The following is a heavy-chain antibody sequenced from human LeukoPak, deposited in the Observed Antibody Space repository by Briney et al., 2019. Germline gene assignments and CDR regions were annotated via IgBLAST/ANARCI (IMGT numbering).Heavy chain of an antibody. D-gene: IGHD3-10*01. CDR2: INPNSGGT. J-gene: IGHJ4*02. Sequence: GASVKVSCKASGYTFTGYYIHWVRQAPGQGLEWMGRINPNSGGTNYAQKFQGRVTMTRDTSISTAYMELSRLRSDDTAVYYCAPRGVDHASGFDYWGQGTLVTFSS. CDR3: APRGVDHASGFDY. CDR1: GYTFTGYY. V-gene: IGHV1-2*06.